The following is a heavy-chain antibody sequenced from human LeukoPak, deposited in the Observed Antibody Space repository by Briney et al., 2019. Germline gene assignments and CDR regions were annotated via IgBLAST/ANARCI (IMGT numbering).Heavy chain of an antibody. V-gene: IGHV3-21*01. CDR1: GFSFSGNS. Sequence: GGSLRLSCAGSGFSFSGNSMNWVRQAPGKGLEWVSGISRTSTYTYYADSVKGRFTISRDNAKNSLYLQMDSLRAEDTAVYYCARDRYSSGWSYYFDYWGQGTLVTVSS. CDR3: ARDRYSSGWSYYFDY. J-gene: IGHJ4*02. D-gene: IGHD6-19*01. CDR2: ISRTSTYT.